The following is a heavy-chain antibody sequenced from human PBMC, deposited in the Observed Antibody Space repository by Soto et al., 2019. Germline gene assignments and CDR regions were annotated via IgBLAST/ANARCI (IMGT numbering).Heavy chain of an antibody. Sequence: SGPTLVNPTQTLTLTCTFSGFSLSTSGMRVSWIRQPPGKALEWLARIDWDDDKFYSTTLKTRLTISRDISKNQVVLTMTNMDPVDTATYYCAKTGTDGSWFDPWGLGTLVTVSS. D-gene: IGHD1-1*01. CDR3: AKTGTDGSWFDP. J-gene: IGHJ5*02. CDR2: IDWDDDK. CDR1: GFSLSTSGMR. V-gene: IGHV2-70*04.